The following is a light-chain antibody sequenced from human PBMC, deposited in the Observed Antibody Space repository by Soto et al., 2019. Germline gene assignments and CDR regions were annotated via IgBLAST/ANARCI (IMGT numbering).Light chain of an antibody. Sequence: DIQMTQSPSTLSASVGDRVTITCRASQSISRWLAWYQQKPGKAPKLLIYKASTLKSGVPSRFSGSGSGTDFTLTISRLEPEDSAVYYCQQYGSSGTFGQGTKVDIK. V-gene: IGKV1-5*03. J-gene: IGKJ1*01. CDR1: QSISRW. CDR3: QQYGSSGT. CDR2: KAS.